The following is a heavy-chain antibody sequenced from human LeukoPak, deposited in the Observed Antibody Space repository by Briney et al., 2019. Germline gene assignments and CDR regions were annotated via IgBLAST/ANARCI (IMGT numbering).Heavy chain of an antibody. V-gene: IGHV3-30*19. CDR1: GFTFSSYG. Sequence: GGSLRLSCAASGFTFSSYGMHWVRQAPGKGLEWVAVISYDGSNKYYADSVKGRFTISRDNSKNTLYLQMNSLRAEDTAVYYCAGTFWSGYDHTDGYGMDVWGQGTTVTVSS. CDR3: AGTFWSGYDHTDGYGMDV. J-gene: IGHJ6*02. CDR2: ISYDGSNK. D-gene: IGHD3-3*01.